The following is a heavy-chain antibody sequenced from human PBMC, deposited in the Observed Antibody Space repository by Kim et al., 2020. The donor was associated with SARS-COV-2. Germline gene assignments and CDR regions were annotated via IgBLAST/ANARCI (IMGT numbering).Heavy chain of an antibody. D-gene: IGHD3-16*01. J-gene: IGHJ4*02. Sequence: SETLSLTCTVSGGSISSYYWSWIRQPPGKGLEWIGYIYYSGSTNYNPSLKSRVTISVDTSKNQFSLKLSSVTAADTAVYYCARGGRDPFDYWGQGTLVTVSS. CDR1: GGSISSYY. CDR2: IYYSGST. V-gene: IGHV4-59*01. CDR3: ARGGRDPFDY.